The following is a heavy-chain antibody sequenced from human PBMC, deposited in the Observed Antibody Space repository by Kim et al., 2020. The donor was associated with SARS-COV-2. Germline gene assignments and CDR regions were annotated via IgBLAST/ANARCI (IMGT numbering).Heavy chain of an antibody. Sequence: GGSLRLSCAASGFSFTSYTMNWVRQAPGKGLEWISTIGDYSSFIYYADSVKGRFTISRDDAKNSLYLQMNSLRAEDTALYYCARDSFAGTSPSADYWGQGNLDTVSS. CDR2: IGDYSSFI. V-gene: IGHV3-21*01. D-gene: IGHD1-1*01. J-gene: IGHJ4*02. CDR1: GFSFTSYT. CDR3: ARDSFAGTSPSADY.